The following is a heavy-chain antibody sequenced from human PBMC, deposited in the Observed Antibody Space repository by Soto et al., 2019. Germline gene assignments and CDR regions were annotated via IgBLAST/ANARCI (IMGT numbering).Heavy chain of an antibody. CDR3: AGDKSWFDP. CDR1: GFTFSSYG. D-gene: IGHD2-21*01. V-gene: IGHV3-30*03. CDR2: ISYDGSNK. J-gene: IGHJ5*02. Sequence: VQLVESGGGVVQPGRSLRLSCAASGFTFSSYGMHWVRQAPGKGLEWVAVISYDGSNKYYADSVKGRFTISRDNSKNTLYLQMNSLRAEDTAVYYCAGDKSWFDPWGQGTLVTVSS.